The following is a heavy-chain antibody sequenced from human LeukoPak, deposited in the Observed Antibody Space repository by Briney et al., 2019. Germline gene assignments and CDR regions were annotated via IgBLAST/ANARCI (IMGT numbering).Heavy chain of an antibody. CDR2: IYYSGST. J-gene: IGHJ4*02. CDR3: ARDVGAARFDY. Sequence: SETLSLTCTVSGGSISRYYWSWLRQPPGKGLEGFGYIYYSGSTNYNPSLKSRVTISVDTPKNQFSLKLSSVTAADTAVYYCARDVGAARFDYWGQGTLVTVSS. CDR1: GGSISRYY. V-gene: IGHV4-59*01. D-gene: IGHD6-6*01.